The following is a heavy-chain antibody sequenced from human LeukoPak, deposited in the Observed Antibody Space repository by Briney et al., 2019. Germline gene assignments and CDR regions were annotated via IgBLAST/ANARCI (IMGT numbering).Heavy chain of an antibody. CDR1: GGSISSGSYY. CDR3: ARWARGYSYGSGFDP. V-gene: IGHV4-61*01. Sequence: SETLSLTCTVSGGSISSGSYYWSWIRQPPGKGLEWIGYIYYSGSTNYNPSLKSRVTISVDTSKNQFSLKLSSVTAADTAVYYCARWARGYSYGSGFDPWGQGTLVTVSS. D-gene: IGHD5-18*01. J-gene: IGHJ5*02. CDR2: IYYSGST.